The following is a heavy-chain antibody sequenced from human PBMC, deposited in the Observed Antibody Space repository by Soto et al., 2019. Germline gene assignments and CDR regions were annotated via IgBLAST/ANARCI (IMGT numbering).Heavy chain of an antibody. CDR2: IYRTGST. CDR3: ASRDPGTSVDY. CDR1: GGSFTSNNW. V-gene: IGHV4-4*02. D-gene: IGHD1-7*01. J-gene: IGHJ4*02. Sequence: QVQLQESGPGLVKPSGTLSLTCAVSGGSFTSNNWWTWVRQPPGQGLEWIGEIYRTGSTNYNPSLKSRVTIAHDKAENQFSLKVTSLTAADTAVYYCASRDPGTSVDYWVQGTLVTVSS.